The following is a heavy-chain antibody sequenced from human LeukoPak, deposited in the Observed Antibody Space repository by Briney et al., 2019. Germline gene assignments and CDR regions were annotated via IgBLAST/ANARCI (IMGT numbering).Heavy chain of an antibody. D-gene: IGHD2-2*01. V-gene: IGHV1-18*01. Sequence: ASVKVSCKASGYTFTSYGISWVRQAPGQGLEWKGWISAYNGNTNYAQKLQGRVTMTTDTSTSTAYMELRSLRSDDTAVYYCARGLKRVVPAAMYYWGQGTLVTVSS. J-gene: IGHJ4*02. CDR2: ISAYNGNT. CDR3: ARGLKRVVPAAMYY. CDR1: GYTFTSYG.